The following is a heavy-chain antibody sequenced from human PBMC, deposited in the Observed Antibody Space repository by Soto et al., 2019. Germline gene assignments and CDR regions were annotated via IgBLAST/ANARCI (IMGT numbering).Heavy chain of an antibody. CDR1: GYTFTSND. D-gene: IGHD5-12*01. Sequence: SVKVSCKASGYTFTSNDINWVRQATGQGLEWMGWMNPIFGSANYAQKFQGRVTITADESTTTAYMELSSLRSDDTAVYYCAKDGGKDGYFGNWFDPWGQGTLVTVSS. J-gene: IGHJ5*02. V-gene: IGHV1-69*13. CDR2: MNPIFGSA. CDR3: AKDGGKDGYFGNWFDP.